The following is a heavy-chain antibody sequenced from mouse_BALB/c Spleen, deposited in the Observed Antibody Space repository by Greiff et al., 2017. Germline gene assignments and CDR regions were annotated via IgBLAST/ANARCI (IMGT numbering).Heavy chain of an antibody. D-gene: IGHD2-2*01. V-gene: IGHV5-6-5*01. CDR1: GFTFSSYA. CDR3: ARGGAYGYDGYAMDY. J-gene: IGHJ4*01. CDR2: ISSGGST. Sequence: EVKLVESGGGLVKPGGSLKLSCAASGFTFSSYAMSWVRQTPEKRLEWVASISSGGSTYYPDSVKGRFTISRDNARNILYLQMSSLRSEDTAMYYCARGGAYGYDGYAMDYWGQGTSVTVSS.